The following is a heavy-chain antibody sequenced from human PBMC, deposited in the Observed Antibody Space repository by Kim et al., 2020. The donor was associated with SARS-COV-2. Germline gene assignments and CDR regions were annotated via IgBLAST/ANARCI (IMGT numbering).Heavy chain of an antibody. V-gene: IGHV3-74*01. CDR3: AKELRGIALAASSYYAMDV. D-gene: IGHD6-19*01. CDR2: INDDGTHT. CDR1: GFTLSGYW. Sequence: GGSLRLSCAASGFTLSGYWVRWVRQTPEKGLVWISRINDDGTHTNYADSVKGRFTISSDSAKNTVYLQVDSLRAEDTAIYYCAKELRGIALAASSYYAMDVWGQGTTVTVS. J-gene: IGHJ6*02.